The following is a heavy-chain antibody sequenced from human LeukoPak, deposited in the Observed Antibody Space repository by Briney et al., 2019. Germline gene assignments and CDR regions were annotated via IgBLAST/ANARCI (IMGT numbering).Heavy chain of an antibody. J-gene: IGHJ4*02. CDR3: ARDGSSSEGFDY. D-gene: IGHD6-6*01. Sequence: ASETLSLTCTVSGGSVSSRRYYWTWIRQPPGKGLEWIGYIYYSGSTNYNPSLKSRLTISLDTSKNQFSLKLSSVTAADTAVYYCARDGSSSEGFDYWGQGTLVTVSS. CDR2: IYYSGST. CDR1: GGSVSSRRYY. V-gene: IGHV4-61*01.